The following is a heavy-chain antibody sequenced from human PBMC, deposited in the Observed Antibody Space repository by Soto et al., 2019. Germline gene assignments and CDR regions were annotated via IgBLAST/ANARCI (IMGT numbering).Heavy chain of an antibody. CDR2: INPNSGGT. D-gene: IGHD2-15*01. J-gene: IGHJ6*02. Sequence: AXVKVSCKASGYTFTGYYXXWVRQAPGQGLEWMGWINPNSGGTNYAQKFQGRVTMTRDTSISTAYMELSRLRSDDTAVYYCARDPEYCSGGSCYLSYSXYYGMDVWGQGTXVTVSS. CDR1: GYTFTGYY. CDR3: ARDPEYCSGGSCYLSYSXYYGMDV. V-gene: IGHV1-2*02.